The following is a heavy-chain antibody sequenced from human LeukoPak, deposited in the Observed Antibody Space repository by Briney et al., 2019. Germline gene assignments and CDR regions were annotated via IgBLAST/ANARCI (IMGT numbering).Heavy chain of an antibody. CDR1: GVKISTHN. Sequence: GESLRLSCAASGVKISTHNLNWVRQAPGKGLEWVSSICCGSKTILYAASVNGRFIVSRDKAKSSVYRQMNSLRAEGTAVYYCARVRAGLQAFETWGQGTLVTVSS. J-gene: IGHJ5*02. D-gene: IGHD4-11*01. CDR3: ARVRAGLQAFET. CDR2: ICCGSKTI. V-gene: IGHV3-21*06.